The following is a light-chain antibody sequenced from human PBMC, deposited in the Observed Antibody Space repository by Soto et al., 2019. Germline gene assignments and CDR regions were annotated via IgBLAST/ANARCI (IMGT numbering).Light chain of an antibody. CDR1: QDITNY. V-gene: IGKV1-33*01. CDR3: QQYVNLPLT. CDR2: EAS. Sequence: DIQMTQSLSSLSASVGDRVTITCQASQDITNYLNWYQQKPGKAPKLLIYEASSLETGVPSRFSGGGSETHFTFTISSLQPEDFATYYCQQYVNLPLTFGGGTKVEVK. J-gene: IGKJ4*01.